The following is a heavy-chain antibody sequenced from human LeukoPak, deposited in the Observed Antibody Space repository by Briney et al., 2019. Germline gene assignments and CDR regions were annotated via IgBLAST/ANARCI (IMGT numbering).Heavy chain of an antibody. CDR3: ARDDLSAMAVTGFDY. Sequence: PSETLSLTCTVSGGSISSYYWSWIRQPAGKGLEWIGRIYTSGSTNYNPSLKSRVTMSVDTSKNQFSLKLSSVTAADTAVYYCARDDLSAMAVTGFDYWGQGTLVTVSS. J-gene: IGHJ4*02. CDR1: GGSISSYY. D-gene: IGHD5-18*01. CDR2: IYTSGST. V-gene: IGHV4-4*07.